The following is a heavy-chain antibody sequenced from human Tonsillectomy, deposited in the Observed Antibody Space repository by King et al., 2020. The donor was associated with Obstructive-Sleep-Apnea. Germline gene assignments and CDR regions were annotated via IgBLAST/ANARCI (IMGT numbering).Heavy chain of an antibody. D-gene: IGHD6-19*01. CDR3: SRIPEIGWLAHWYFDL. CDR2: IFSNDEK. V-gene: IGHV2-26*01. CDR1: GFSLSNARMG. J-gene: IGHJ2*01. Sequence: VTLKESGPVLVKPTETLTLTCTVSGFSLSNARMGMSWIRQPPGEGLEWLAHIFSNDEKCYSTSLKSRLTISKDTFKSQVVLPMTNMYPVDTATYYCSRIPEIGWLAHWYFDLWGRGTLVTVSS.